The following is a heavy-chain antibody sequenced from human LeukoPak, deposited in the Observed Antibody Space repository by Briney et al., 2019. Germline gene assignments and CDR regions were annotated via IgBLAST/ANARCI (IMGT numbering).Heavy chain of an antibody. CDR3: NYGSEQWLTGDYYYYYMDV. D-gene: IGHD6-19*01. V-gene: IGHV3-48*01. CDR1: GFTFSDYD. Sequence: PGGSLRLSCATSGFTFSDYDMHWVRQAPGKGLEWISSISHSNGKSYFADSVKGRFGISRDNSKNTLYLQMNSLKTEDTAVYYCNYGSEQWLTGDYYYYYMDVWGKGTTVTVSS. J-gene: IGHJ6*03. CDR2: ISHSNGKS.